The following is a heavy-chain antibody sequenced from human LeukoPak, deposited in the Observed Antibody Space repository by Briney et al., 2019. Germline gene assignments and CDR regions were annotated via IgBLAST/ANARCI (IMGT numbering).Heavy chain of an antibody. V-gene: IGHV3-48*03. CDR3: AELGITMIGGV. D-gene: IGHD3-10*02. CDR2: ISSSGSTI. CDR1: GFTFSSYE. Sequence: GGSLRLSCAASGFTFSSYEVSWVRQAPGKGLEWVSYISSSGSTIYYADSVKGRFTISRDNAKNSLYLQMNSLRAEDTAVYYCAELGITMIGGVWGKGTTVTISS. J-gene: IGHJ6*04.